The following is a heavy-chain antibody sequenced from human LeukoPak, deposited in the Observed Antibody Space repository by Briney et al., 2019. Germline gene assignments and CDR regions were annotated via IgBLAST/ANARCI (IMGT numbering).Heavy chain of an antibody. D-gene: IGHD2-2*01. CDR1: GFTFSSYS. CDR3: AREVVVPAAARHYYYYYYMDV. J-gene: IGHJ6*03. CDR2: ISSSSSYI. V-gene: IGHV3-21*01. Sequence: PGGSLRLSCAASGFTFSSYSMNWVRQAPGKGLEWVSSISSSSSYIYYADSVKGRFTISRDNAKNSLYLQMHSLRAEDTAVYYCAREVVVPAAARHYYYYYYMDVWGKGTTVTVSS.